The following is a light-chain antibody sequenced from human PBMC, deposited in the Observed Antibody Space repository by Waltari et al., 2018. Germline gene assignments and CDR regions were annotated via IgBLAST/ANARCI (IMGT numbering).Light chain of an antibody. Sequence: QSALTQPPSASGSPGQSVTISCTGTSSDVGGYNYVSWYQQHPGKAPKLLIDEATKRPSGVPDRFSGSRSANTASLTVSGLQAEDEADYFCSSYAGSNNLIFGGGTKLTVL. V-gene: IGLV2-8*01. CDR1: SSDVGGYNY. J-gene: IGLJ2*01. CDR3: SSYAGSNNLI. CDR2: EAT.